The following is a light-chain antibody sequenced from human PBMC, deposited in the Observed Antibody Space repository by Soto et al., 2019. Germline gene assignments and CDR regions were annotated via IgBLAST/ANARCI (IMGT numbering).Light chain of an antibody. CDR2: ETS. V-gene: IGKV1-39*01. J-gene: IGKJ1*01. Sequence: DTQMTQSPSSLAASVGDRLSITCRASQNVRSYVNWYQQKPGKAPNLIIYETSTLESGVPSRFSGDGYGTDFTLSISSLQPEDFATYYCQQTLSTPRTFGQGTKVEI. CDR3: QQTLSTPRT. CDR1: QNVRSY.